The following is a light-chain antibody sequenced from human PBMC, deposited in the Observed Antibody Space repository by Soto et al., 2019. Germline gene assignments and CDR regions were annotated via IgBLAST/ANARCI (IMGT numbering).Light chain of an antibody. J-gene: IGKJ1*01. CDR3: QQYNNWPST. V-gene: IGKV3-15*01. CDR2: AAS. Sequence: IVMTQSPATLSVSPGERATLSCRASQSISSKLAWYQQKPGQAPRLLIYAASTRATDIPARFSGSGSGTEFTLTISNLQSEDFVVYYCQQYNNWPSTFGQGTKVDIK. CDR1: QSISSK.